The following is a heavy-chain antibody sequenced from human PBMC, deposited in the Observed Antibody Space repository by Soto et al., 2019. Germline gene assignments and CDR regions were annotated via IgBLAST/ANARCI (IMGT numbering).Heavy chain of an antibody. V-gene: IGHV4-39*01. Sequence: PSETLSLTCTVSGGSISSSSYYWGWIRQPPGKGLEWIGSIYYSGSTYYNPSLKSRVTISVDTSKNQFSLKLSSVTAADTAVYYCARQPIVGVYDFWSGYYTGWFDPWGQGTLVTVSS. D-gene: IGHD3-3*01. CDR1: GGSISSSSYY. CDR3: ARQPIVGVYDFWSGYYTGWFDP. J-gene: IGHJ5*02. CDR2: IYYSGST.